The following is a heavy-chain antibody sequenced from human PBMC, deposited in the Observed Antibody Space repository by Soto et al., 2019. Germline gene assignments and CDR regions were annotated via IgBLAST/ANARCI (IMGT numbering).Heavy chain of an antibody. CDR3: AKDQTGYSSIWASYYYYIMDV. D-gene: IGHD6-13*01. Sequence: QVQLVESGGGVVQPGRSLRLSCAASGFTFSSYGMHWVRQAPGKGLEWVAVISYDGTNKYYADSVKGRFTISRDNSKNTLYLQMDSLRAEDTAVYYCAKDQTGYSSIWASYYYYIMDVWGQGTTVTVSS. CDR2: ISYDGTNK. V-gene: IGHV3-30*18. J-gene: IGHJ6*02. CDR1: GFTFSSYG.